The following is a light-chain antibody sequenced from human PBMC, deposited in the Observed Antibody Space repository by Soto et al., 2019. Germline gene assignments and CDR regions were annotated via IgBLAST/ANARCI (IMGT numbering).Light chain of an antibody. CDR2: GAS. J-gene: IGKJ5*01. V-gene: IGKV1-9*01. Sequence: DIQMTQSPSALSSSGGGRVTITCRASQGISNYLAWYQQKPRKAPEVLIFGASTLQSGVPSRFSGSGSGTEFTLTISSLQPEDFATYYCQQLMSYPITFGQGTRLEI. CDR1: QGISNY. CDR3: QQLMSYPIT.